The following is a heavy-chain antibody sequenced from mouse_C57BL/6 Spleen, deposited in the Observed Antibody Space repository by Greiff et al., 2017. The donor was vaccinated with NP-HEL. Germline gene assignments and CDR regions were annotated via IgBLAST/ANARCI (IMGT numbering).Heavy chain of an antibody. Sequence: VQLQQPGAELVKPGASVKLSCKASGYTFTSYWMHWVKQRPGRGLEWIGRIDPNSGGTKYTEKFKSKATLTVDKPSSTAYMQLSSLTSEDSAVYYCARSPTYYYGSSPYWYFDVWGTGTTVTVSS. CDR2: IDPNSGGT. J-gene: IGHJ1*03. CDR3: ARSPTYYYGSSPYWYFDV. D-gene: IGHD1-1*01. CDR1: GYTFTSYW. V-gene: IGHV1-72*01.